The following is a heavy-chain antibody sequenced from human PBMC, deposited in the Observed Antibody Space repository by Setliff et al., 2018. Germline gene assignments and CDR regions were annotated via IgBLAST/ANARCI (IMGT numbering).Heavy chain of an antibody. Sequence: PGESLKISCKGSGYSFSTYWIGWVRQMPGKGLEWVSLISWDGGSTYYADSVKGRFAISRDNSKNTVYLQMNSLTAEDTAVYYCAREPGNTFWSASSGPIVFDYWGQGTLVTVSS. V-gene: IGHV3-23*01. CDR1: GYSFSTYW. J-gene: IGHJ4*02. D-gene: IGHD3-3*01. CDR2: ISWDGGST. CDR3: AREPGNTFWSASSGPIVFDY.